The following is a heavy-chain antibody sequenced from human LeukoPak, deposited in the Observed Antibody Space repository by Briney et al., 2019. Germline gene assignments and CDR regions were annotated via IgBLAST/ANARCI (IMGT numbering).Heavy chain of an antibody. J-gene: IGHJ3*02. CDR2: ISSSSYI. CDR1: GFTFSSYS. V-gene: IGHV3-21*01. D-gene: IGHD2-2*03. Sequence: PGGSLRLSCAASGFTFSSYSRNWVRQAPGKGLEWVSSISSSSYIYYADSVKGRFTISRDNAKNSLYLQMNSLRAEDTAVYYCAREVDIVVVPAAINAFDIWGQGTMVTVSS. CDR3: AREVDIVVVPAAINAFDI.